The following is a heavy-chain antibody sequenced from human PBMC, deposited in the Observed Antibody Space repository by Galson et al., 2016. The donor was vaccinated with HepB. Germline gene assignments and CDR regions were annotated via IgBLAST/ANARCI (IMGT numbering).Heavy chain of an antibody. Sequence: SLRLSCAASGFTFSTYAIHWVRQAPGKGLEWVAVISYDGSNKFYSDSVKGRVTISRDNSKNTLSLQINSLRVEDTAVYFCAKALKDYYHSSGFFDYWGQGTLVSVSS. V-gene: IGHV3-30*04. CDR2: ISYDGSNK. J-gene: IGHJ4*02. D-gene: IGHD3-22*01. CDR1: GFTFSTYA. CDR3: AKALKDYYHSSGFFDY.